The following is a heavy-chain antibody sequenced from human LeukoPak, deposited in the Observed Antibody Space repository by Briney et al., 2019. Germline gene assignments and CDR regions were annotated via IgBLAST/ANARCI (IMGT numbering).Heavy chain of an antibody. J-gene: IGHJ3*02. CDR1: GGFISSYY. CDR2: IYYSGST. V-gene: IGHV4-59*01. Sequence: SETLSLTCTVSGGFISSYYWSWIRQPPGKGLEWIGYIYYSGSTNYNPSLKSRVTISVDTSKNQFSLKLSSVTAADTAVYYCAREGWYYYDSSGENAFDIWGQGTMVTVSS. CDR3: AREGWYYYDSSGENAFDI. D-gene: IGHD3-22*01.